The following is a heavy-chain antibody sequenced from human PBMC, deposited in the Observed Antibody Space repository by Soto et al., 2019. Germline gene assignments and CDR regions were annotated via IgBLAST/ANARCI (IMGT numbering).Heavy chain of an antibody. J-gene: IGHJ4*02. CDR3: AKVYYDFWSGSPFGY. V-gene: IGHV3-30*18. Sequence: QVQLVESGGGVVQPGRSLRLSCAASGFTFSSYGMHWVRQAPGKGLEWVAVISYDGSNKYYADSVKGRFTISRDNSKNTLYLQMNSLRAEDTAVYYCAKVYYDFWSGSPFGYWGQGTLVTVSS. CDR1: GFTFSSYG. CDR2: ISYDGSNK. D-gene: IGHD3-3*01.